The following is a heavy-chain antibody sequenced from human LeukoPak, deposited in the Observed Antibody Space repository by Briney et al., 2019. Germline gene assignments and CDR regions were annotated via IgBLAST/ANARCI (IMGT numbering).Heavy chain of an antibody. CDR1: GVSISNYY. Sequence: PSETLSLTCSVSGVSISNYYWSWIRQPPGKGLEWIGYIYYSGSTDYSPSLKSRVTISVDTSKNQFSLKLSSVTAADTAVYYCARMGAIAGASANPDYWGQGTLVTVSS. V-gene: IGHV4-59*01. D-gene: IGHD4/OR15-4a*01. CDR2: IYYSGST. CDR3: ARMGAIAGASANPDY. J-gene: IGHJ4*02.